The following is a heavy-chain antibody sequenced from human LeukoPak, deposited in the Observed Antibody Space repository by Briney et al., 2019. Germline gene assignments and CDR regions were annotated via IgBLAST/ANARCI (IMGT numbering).Heavy chain of an antibody. J-gene: IGHJ4*02. Sequence: PSETLSLTCAVYGGSFSGYYWSWIRQPPGKGLEWIGEINHSGSTNYNPSLKSRVTISVDTSKNQFSLKLSSVTAADTAVYYCASLGRYCSGGSCYAFDYWGQGTLVTVSS. CDR2: INHSGST. CDR3: ASLGRYCSGGSCYAFDY. V-gene: IGHV4-34*01. D-gene: IGHD2-15*01. CDR1: GGSFSGYY.